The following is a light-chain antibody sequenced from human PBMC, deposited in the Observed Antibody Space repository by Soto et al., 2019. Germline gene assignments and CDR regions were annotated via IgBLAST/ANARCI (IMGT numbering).Light chain of an antibody. CDR1: SSYVGVYND. V-gene: IGLV2-14*01. J-gene: IGLJ1*01. CDR2: EVS. Sequence: QSALTQPASVSGSPGQSIAISCTGTSSYVGVYNDVSWYQQLPGKAPQLLISEVSNRPSGFSHRFSCSKSRNSASLTISGLQAEEAAAYYCGASSTVGAFVFGTGTTLTGL. CDR3: GASSTVGAFV.